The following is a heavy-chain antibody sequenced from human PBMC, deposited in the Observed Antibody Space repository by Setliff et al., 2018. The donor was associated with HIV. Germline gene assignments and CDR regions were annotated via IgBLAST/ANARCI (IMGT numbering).Heavy chain of an antibody. D-gene: IGHD2-2*01. CDR1: TYTFSSYV. J-gene: IGHJ3*02. V-gene: IGHV1-18*01. CDR3: ATQRDIVMVPGQGGFDI. Sequence: ASVKVSCKASTYTFSSYVINWVRQAPGQGLGWMGRISVYNGNTIYAQKLQGRVIMTTDTSTSTAYMELRSLRSDDTAMYYCATQRDIVMVPGQGGFDIWAQGTMGTV. CDR2: ISVYNGNT.